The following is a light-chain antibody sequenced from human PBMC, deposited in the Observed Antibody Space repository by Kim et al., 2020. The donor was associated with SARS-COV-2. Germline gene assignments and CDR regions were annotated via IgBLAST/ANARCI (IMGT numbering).Light chain of an antibody. CDR1: KLGDTY. V-gene: IGLV3-1*01. CDR3: QAWDSSTGV. Sequence: SYELTQPPSVSVSPGQTASITCSGDKLGDTYACWYQQKPGQSPVLVIYQDSKRPSGIPERFSGSNSGNTATLTISGTQAMDEADYYCQAWDSSTGVVGGGTKLTVL. CDR2: QDS. J-gene: IGLJ3*02.